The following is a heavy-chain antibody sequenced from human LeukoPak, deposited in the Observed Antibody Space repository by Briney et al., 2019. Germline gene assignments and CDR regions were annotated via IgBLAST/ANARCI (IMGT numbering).Heavy chain of an antibody. J-gene: IGHJ2*01. CDR3: ARVGEGWYFDL. CDR1: GFTFSSYW. Sequence: GGSLRLSCAASGFTFSSYWMSWVRQAPGKGLEWVANIKQDGSEKYYVDSVKGRFTISRDNAKNSLYLQMNSPRAEDTAVYYCARVGEGWYFDLWGRGTLVTVSS. V-gene: IGHV3-7*05. CDR2: IKQDGSEK.